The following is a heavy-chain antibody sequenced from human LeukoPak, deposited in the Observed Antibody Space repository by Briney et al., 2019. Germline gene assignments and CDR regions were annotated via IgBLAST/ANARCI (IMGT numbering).Heavy chain of an antibody. V-gene: IGHV4-39*01. CDR2: IYYTGST. D-gene: IGHD3-9*01. CDR3: ARRPTYYDSLTGYYKPSVTFDR. Sequence: SETLSLTCTVSSGSISSTNYYWGWIRQPPGKGLEWIASIYYTGSTYYNPSLKSRVTISVDTSKNQFSLKLTSVTAADTAVYYCARRPTYYDSLTGYYKPSVTFDRWGQGTLVTVSS. CDR1: SGSISSTNYY. J-gene: IGHJ4*02.